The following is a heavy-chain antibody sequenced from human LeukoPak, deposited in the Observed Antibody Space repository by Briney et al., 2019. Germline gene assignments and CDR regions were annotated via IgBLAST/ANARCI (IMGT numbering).Heavy chain of an antibody. J-gene: IGHJ5*02. Sequence: GASVKVSCKASGGTFSSYAISWVRQAPGQGLEWMGGIIPIFGTANYAQKFQGRVTITADESTSTAYMELSSLRSEDTAVYYCARSRIAVAGARSNWFDPWGQGALVTVSS. D-gene: IGHD6-19*01. V-gene: IGHV1-69*13. CDR1: GGTFSSYA. CDR3: ARSRIAVAGARSNWFDP. CDR2: IIPIFGTA.